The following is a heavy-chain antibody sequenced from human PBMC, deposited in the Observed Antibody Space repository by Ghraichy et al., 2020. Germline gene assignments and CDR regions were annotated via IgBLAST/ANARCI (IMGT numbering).Heavy chain of an antibody. V-gene: IGHV4-31*03. D-gene: IGHD3-3*01. J-gene: IGHJ4*02. CDR2: IFNSGSP. CDR1: GDSISNGGHY. CDR3: AAQGGFWDPFDY. Sequence: SETLSLTCNVSGDSISNGGHYWIWIRQRPGKGLEWIGNIFNSGSPYYNPSLESRVTISADTSKNQFSLKLTSVTAADTAVYSCAAQGGFWDPFDYWGQGTLVTLSS.